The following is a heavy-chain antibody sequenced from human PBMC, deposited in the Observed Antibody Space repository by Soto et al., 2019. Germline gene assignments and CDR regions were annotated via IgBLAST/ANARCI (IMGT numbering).Heavy chain of an antibody. V-gene: IGHV4-59*10. CDR1: GDSITTNY. CDR2: IHASRGA. D-gene: IGHD6-19*01. Sequence: SETLSLTCAVSGDSITTNYWSWVRQSGGKGLEWIGRIHASRGANYNPSLKSRLTMSIDTSNNHFSLNLTSVTDADTAVYFCARNAYGWWNSYWGQGIVVTVSS. CDR3: ARNAYGWWNSY. J-gene: IGHJ4*02.